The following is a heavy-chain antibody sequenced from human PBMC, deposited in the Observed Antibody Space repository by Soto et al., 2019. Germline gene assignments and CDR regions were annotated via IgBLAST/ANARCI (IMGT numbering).Heavy chain of an antibody. CDR1: GYTFTNYW. V-gene: IGHV5-51*01. J-gene: IGHJ3*01. Sequence: LGASLKISCQGSGYTFTNYWIVWVRQLPGKGLEWMGIIYPRDAHTTYSPSFQGQVTISDDKSLNSAFLQWSSLKASDTATYYCARFAATSGINAFDVWGPGTMVTVSS. CDR3: ARFAATSGINAFDV. D-gene: IGHD1-1*01. CDR2: IYPRDAHT.